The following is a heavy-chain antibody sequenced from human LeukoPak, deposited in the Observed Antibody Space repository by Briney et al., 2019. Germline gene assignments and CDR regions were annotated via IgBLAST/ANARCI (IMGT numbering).Heavy chain of an antibody. V-gene: IGHV4-59*08. J-gene: IGHJ4*02. CDR1: GASISSYY. CDR2: IYYSGST. D-gene: IGHD2-21*01. CDR3: ARVWHLRGFDY. Sequence: SETLSLTCTVSGASISSYYWSWIRQPPGKGLEWVGYIYYSGSTNYNPSLKSRVTISVDTSKNQFSLKLSSVTAADTAVYYCARVWHLRGFDYWGQGTLVTVSS.